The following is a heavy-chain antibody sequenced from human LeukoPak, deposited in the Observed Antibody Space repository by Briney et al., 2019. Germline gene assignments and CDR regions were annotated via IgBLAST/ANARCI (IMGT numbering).Heavy chain of an antibody. CDR1: GGSIGSSSFF. CDR2: TYYRNT. Sequence: SETLSLTCTVSGGSIGSSSFFWGWIRQPPGKGLEWIGTTYYRNTYYTPSLESRATISIDASKNQFSLELSSVSAADTAVYYCARGLASNYGSGWNVWGQGTTVTVSS. CDR3: ARGLASNYGSGWNV. J-gene: IGHJ6*02. V-gene: IGHV4-39*07. D-gene: IGHD3-10*01.